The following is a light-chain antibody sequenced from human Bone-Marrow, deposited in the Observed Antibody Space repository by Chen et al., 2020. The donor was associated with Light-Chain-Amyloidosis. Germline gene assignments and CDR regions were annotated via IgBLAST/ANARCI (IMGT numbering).Light chain of an antibody. CDR2: RDN. V-gene: IGLV3-9*01. Sequence: SYELSQPVSMSVALGQTARIPCGAKDIGSENVNWYQQKPGRAPVLVMYRDNNRPSGIPERFSGSNSGNTATLTIYRAQDGDEADYYCQVWARSAVVFGGGTKLTVL. CDR1: DIGSEN. J-gene: IGLJ2*01. CDR3: QVWARSAVV.